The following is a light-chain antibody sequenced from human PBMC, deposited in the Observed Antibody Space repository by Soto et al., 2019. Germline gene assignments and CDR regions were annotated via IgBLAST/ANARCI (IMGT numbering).Light chain of an antibody. Sequence: EIVMTQSPATLSVSPGERATLSCRAGQSISNNLAWYQQKLGQAPRLLIYGASTRATGIPARFTGSGSGTEFTLTISSLQSEDFAVYYCQQYSNWPRTFGQGTKVEIK. CDR2: GAS. J-gene: IGKJ1*01. V-gene: IGKV3-15*01. CDR3: QQYSNWPRT. CDR1: QSISNN.